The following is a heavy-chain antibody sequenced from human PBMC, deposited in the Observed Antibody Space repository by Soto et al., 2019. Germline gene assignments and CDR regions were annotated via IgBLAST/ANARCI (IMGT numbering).Heavy chain of an antibody. D-gene: IGHD3-22*01. CDR2: IIPVFQTA. Sequence: RASVKVSCKASGGLFSSYPISWVRQVPGQGLEWMGGIIPVFQTAYYTQRFQGRVTITADESTNTAYMELSSLRSEDTAIYYCARGGSGYTWFNEFWGQGTLVTVYS. CDR3: ARGGSGYTWFNEF. CDR1: GGLFSSYP. V-gene: IGHV1-69*13. J-gene: IGHJ4*02.